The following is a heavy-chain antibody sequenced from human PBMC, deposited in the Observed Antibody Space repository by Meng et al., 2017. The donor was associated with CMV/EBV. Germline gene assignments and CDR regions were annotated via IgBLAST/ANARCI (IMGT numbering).Heavy chain of an antibody. V-gene: IGHV4-59*01. Sequence: SETLSLTCTVSGGSISSYYWSWIRQPPGKGLEWIGYIYYSGSTNYNPSLKSRVTISVDTSKNQFSLKLSSVTAADTAVYYCARTNYYDSSGYSGGYYYYGMDVWGQGTTVTV. D-gene: IGHD3-22*01. CDR1: GGSISSYY. CDR3: ARTNYYDSSGYSGGYYYYGMDV. J-gene: IGHJ6*02. CDR2: IYYSGST.